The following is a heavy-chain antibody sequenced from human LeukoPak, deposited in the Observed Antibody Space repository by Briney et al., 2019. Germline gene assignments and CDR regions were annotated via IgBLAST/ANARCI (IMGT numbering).Heavy chain of an antibody. D-gene: IGHD1-14*01. Sequence: PGRSLRLSCAASGFTFSSYGMHWVRQAPGKGLEWVAVISYDGSNKYYADSVKGRFTISRDNSKNTLYLQMNSLRAEDTALYYCARASGPFDYWGQGSLVTVSS. CDR3: ARASGPFDY. CDR1: GFTFSSYG. CDR2: ISYDGSNK. V-gene: IGHV3-30*03. J-gene: IGHJ4*02.